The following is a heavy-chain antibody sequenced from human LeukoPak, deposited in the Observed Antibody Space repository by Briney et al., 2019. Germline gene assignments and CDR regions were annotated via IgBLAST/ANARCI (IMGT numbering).Heavy chain of an antibody. CDR2: INHSGST. V-gene: IGHV4-34*01. D-gene: IGHD3-10*01. Sequence: SETLSLTCAVYGGSFSGYYWSWIRQPPGKGLEWIGEINHSGSTNYNPSPKSRVTISVDTSKNQFSLKLSSVTAADTAVYYCARLGLWFGELGYGYWGQGTLVTVSS. J-gene: IGHJ4*02. CDR1: GGSFSGYY. CDR3: ARLGLWFGELGYGY.